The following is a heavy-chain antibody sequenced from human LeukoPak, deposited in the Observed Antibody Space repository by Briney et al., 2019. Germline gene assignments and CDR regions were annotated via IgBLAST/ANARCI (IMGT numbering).Heavy chain of an antibody. CDR2: ISWNSGSL. D-gene: IGHD2-2*01. J-gene: IGHJ4*02. CDR1: GFTFDDYA. Sequence: PGGSLRLSCAASGFTFDDYAMHWVGQAPGKGLELVSGISWNSGSLGYADSVKGRFTISRDNAKNSLYLQMNSLRAEDMALYYCAKGYCSSTSCYFDYWGQGTLVTVSS. CDR3: AKGYCSSTSCYFDY. V-gene: IGHV3-9*03.